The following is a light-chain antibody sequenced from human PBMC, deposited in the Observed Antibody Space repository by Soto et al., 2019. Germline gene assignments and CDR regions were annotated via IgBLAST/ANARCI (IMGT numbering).Light chain of an antibody. CDR3: HHYGSSAYT. CDR1: QSVRSNY. J-gene: IGKJ2*01. V-gene: IGKV3-20*01. Sequence: EFVLTQSPGTLSLSPVERATLSCRASQSVRSNYLAWYQQKPGQSPRLLIYGASNRATGIPDRFSGSGSGTDFTLTISRLEPEDFAVFYCHHYGSSAYTFGQGTTLEIK. CDR2: GAS.